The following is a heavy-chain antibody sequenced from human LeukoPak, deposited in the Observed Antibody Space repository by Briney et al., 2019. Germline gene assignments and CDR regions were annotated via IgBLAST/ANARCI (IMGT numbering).Heavy chain of an antibody. D-gene: IGHD4-17*01. CDR1: GYTLTELS. CDR2: FDPEDGET. Sequence: ASVKVSCKVSGYTLTELSMHWVRQAPGEGLEWMGGFDPEDGETIYAQKFQGRVTMTEDTSTDTAYMELSSLRSEDTAVYYCATITAVPDAFDIWGQGTMVTVSS. J-gene: IGHJ3*02. V-gene: IGHV1-24*01. CDR3: ATITAVPDAFDI.